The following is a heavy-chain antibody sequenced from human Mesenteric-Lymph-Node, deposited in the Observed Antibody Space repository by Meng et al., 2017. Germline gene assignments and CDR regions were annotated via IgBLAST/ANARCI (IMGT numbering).Heavy chain of an antibody. J-gene: IGHJ4*02. CDR1: GGSFSGYY. Sequence: QLQLQESGPGLVKPSETLSLTCAVYGGSFSGYYWSWIRQSPGKGLEWIGEINHSGSTNYNPSLKSRVTISVDTSKNQFSLKLSSVTAADTAVYYCARGFLSFVRVFDYWGQGTLVTVSS. CDR2: INHSGST. CDR3: ARGFLSFVRVFDY. V-gene: IGHV4-34*01. D-gene: IGHD2/OR15-2a*01.